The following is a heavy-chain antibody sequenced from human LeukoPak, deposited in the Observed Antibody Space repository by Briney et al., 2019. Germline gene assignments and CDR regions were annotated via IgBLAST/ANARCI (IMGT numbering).Heavy chain of an antibody. CDR1: GFTFSSYG. D-gene: IGHD2-15*01. Sequence: GGSLRLSCAASGFTFSSYGMHWVRQAPGKGLGWVAFIRYDGSNKYYADSVKGRFTISRDNSKNTLYLQMNSLRAEDTAVYYCAKDRSGYCSGGSCLNLFNWFDPWGQGTLVTVSS. CDR3: AKDRSGYCSGGSCLNLFNWFDP. V-gene: IGHV3-30*02. J-gene: IGHJ5*02. CDR2: IRYDGSNK.